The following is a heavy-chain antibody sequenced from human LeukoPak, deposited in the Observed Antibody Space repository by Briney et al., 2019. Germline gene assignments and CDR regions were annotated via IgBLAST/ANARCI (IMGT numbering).Heavy chain of an antibody. CDR1: EFTFSSYA. Sequence: PGGSLRLSCAASEFTFSSYAMHWFRQAPGKGLEWLAVMSFDGGNEYYADPVKGRFTISRDNSKNTLYLQMNSLRAEDTAVYYCARDLMWEKRFYSYGMDVWGQGTTVTVSS. V-gene: IGHV3-30-3*01. J-gene: IGHJ6*02. D-gene: IGHD1-26*01. CDR2: MSFDGGNE. CDR3: ARDLMWEKRFYSYGMDV.